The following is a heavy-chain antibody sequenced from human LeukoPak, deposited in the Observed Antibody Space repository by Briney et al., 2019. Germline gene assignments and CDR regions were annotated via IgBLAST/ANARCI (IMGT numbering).Heavy chain of an antibody. D-gene: IGHD3-16*02. Sequence: ASVKVSCKASGYTFTNYAITWVRQAPGQGLEWMGWISAYNGDKRDSQRLQGRVTMTTDTPTSTAYMELRSLISDDTAIYYCARLRLGELSLGFDYWGQGTLVTVSS. V-gene: IGHV1-18*01. CDR2: ISAYNGDK. J-gene: IGHJ4*02. CDR1: GYTFTNYA. CDR3: ARLRLGELSLGFDY.